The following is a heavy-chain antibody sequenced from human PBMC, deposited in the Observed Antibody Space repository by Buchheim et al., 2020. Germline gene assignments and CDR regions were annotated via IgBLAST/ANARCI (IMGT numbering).Heavy chain of an antibody. CDR1: GYSFSNHW. CDR2: IYPGDSDT. V-gene: IGHV5-51*01. Sequence: EVQLVQSGAEVKKTGESLKISCKGSGYSFSNHWIGWVRQMPGKGLEWMGIIYPGDSDTKYSPSFQGQVTFSADKSLSTAYLQWSSLRASDTAMYYCATRNLRYSNFDYWGQGTL. D-gene: IGHD3-10*01. CDR3: ATRNLRYSNFDY. J-gene: IGHJ4*02.